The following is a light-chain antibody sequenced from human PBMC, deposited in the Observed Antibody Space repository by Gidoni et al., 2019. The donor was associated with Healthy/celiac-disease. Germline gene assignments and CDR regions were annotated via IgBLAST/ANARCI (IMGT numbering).Light chain of an antibody. J-gene: IGKJ1*01. CDR2: GAS. V-gene: IGKV3-15*01. CDR3: QQYNNWLPWT. CDR1: QSVSSN. Sequence: IVMTQSPATLSVSPGERATLSCRARQSVSSNLAWYQQNPGQAPRLLISGASTRATGIPARFSGSGSGTEFTLTISSLQSEDFAVYYCQQYNNWLPWTFGQGTKVEIK.